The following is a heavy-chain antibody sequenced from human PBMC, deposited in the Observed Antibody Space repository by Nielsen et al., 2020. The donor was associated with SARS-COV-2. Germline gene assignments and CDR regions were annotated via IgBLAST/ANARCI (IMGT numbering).Heavy chain of an antibody. CDR3: TRQLLVGATPPDY. CDR1: GFTFSGSA. J-gene: IGHJ4*02. Sequence: GESLKISCAASGFTFSGSAMHWVRQASGKGLEWVGRIRNKAETYATSYAASVKGRFTISRDDSKNTAYLQMNSLKTEDTAVYYCTRQLLVGATPPDYWGQGTLVTVSS. CDR2: IRNKAETYAT. D-gene: IGHD1-26*01. V-gene: IGHV3-73*01.